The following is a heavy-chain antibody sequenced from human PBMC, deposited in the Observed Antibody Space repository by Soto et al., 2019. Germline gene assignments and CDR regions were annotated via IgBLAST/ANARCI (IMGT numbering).Heavy chain of an antibody. V-gene: IGHV4-30-4*01. D-gene: IGHD2-15*01. Sequence: SETLSLTCTVSGGSISSGDYYWSWIRQPPGKGLEWIGYIYYSGSTYYNPSLKSRVTISVDTSKNQFSLKLSSVTAADTAVYYCARASEYCSGGSCYSPSSGMDVWGQGTTVTV. CDR3: ARASEYCSGGSCYSPSSGMDV. CDR2: IYYSGST. J-gene: IGHJ6*02. CDR1: GGSISSGDYY.